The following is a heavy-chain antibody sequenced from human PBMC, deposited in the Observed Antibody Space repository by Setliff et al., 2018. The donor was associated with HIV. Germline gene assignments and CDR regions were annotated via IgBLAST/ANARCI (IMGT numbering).Heavy chain of an antibody. J-gene: IGHJ5*02. Sequence: ASVKVSCKASGYTFTDYFMHWVRQAPGQGLEWMGWISPNNGDTNIPQTFQGRVTMTRDTSINTAYMEFNSLRSDDTAVYYCARGYSTDSRGSNWFDPWGQGTLVTVSS. CDR1: GYTFTDYF. CDR3: ARGYSTDSRGSNWFDP. CDR2: ISPNNGDT. V-gene: IGHV1-2*02. D-gene: IGHD3-22*01.